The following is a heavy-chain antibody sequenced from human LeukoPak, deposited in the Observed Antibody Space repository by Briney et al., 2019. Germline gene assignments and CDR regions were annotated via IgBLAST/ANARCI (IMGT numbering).Heavy chain of an antibody. J-gene: IGHJ5*02. CDR2: INPNSGGT. Sequence: ASVKVSCKASGYTFTGYYMHWVRQAPGQGLEWMGWINPNSGGTNYAQKFQGRVTVTRDMSIRTVYMDLTRLKSDDTAVYYCAKAGNKWLGELHWFAPWGQGTLVTVSS. D-gene: IGHD3-10*01. CDR1: GYTFTGYY. V-gene: IGHV1-2*02. CDR3: AKAGNKWLGELHWFAP.